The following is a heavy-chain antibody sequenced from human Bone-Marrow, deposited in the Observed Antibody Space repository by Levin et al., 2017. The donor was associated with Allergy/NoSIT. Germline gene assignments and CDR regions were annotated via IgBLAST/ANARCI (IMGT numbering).Heavy chain of an antibody. V-gene: IGHV3-7*01. CDR2: INQDGSTE. D-gene: IGHD2-2*02. Sequence: QPGGSLRLSCAASGFTFNNFFMTWVRQAPGKGLEWVANINQDGSTEQYVDSVKGRFSISRDNAKRSLYLQMSSLRDEDTALYYCAREQYTGGYYFGMDIWGQGTTVTVSS. CDR3: AREQYTGGYYFGMDI. CDR1: GFTFNNFF. J-gene: IGHJ6*02.